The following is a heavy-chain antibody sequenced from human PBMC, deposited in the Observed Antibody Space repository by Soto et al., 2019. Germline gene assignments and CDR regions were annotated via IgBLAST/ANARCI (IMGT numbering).Heavy chain of an antibody. D-gene: IGHD1-1*01. CDR2: IYHSGST. Sequence: QLQLQESGSGLVRPSQTLSLTCAVSGGSISSGGSSWNWIRQPPGKGLEWIGYIYHSGSTLYNPSLKSPVTISVDKSKNQFSLKLTSVTAADTAVYYCARDQLEGNWFDPWGQGTLVTVSS. V-gene: IGHV4-30-2*01. J-gene: IGHJ5*02. CDR3: ARDQLEGNWFDP. CDR1: GGSISSGGSS.